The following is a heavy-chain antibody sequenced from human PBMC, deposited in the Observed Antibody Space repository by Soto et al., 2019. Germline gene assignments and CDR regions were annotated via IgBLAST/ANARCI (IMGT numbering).Heavy chain of an antibody. D-gene: IGHD5-12*01. J-gene: IGHJ4*02. V-gene: IGHV3-9*01. CDR3: VKDRDEDFGYDFDYFDS. CDR2: ISWEGGSI. CDR1: GFNFDNYA. Sequence: EVQLVESGGGLVQPGRSLRLSCAASGFNFDNYAMHWVRQIPGKGLEWVSGISWEGGSIGYADSVKGRFTISRDNAKNSLSLQMRSLRTEDTAFYYCVKDRDEDFGYDFDYFDSWGQGTLVTVSS.